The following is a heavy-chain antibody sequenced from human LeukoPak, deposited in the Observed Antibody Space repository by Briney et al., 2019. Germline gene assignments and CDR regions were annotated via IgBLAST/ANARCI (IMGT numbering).Heavy chain of an antibody. CDR3: AREQLPYLGLDY. Sequence: ASVKVSCKASGYTVTSYGISWVRQAPGQGLEWMGWISAYNGNTNYAQKLQGRVTMTTDTSTSTAYMELRSLRSDDTAVYYCAREQLPYLGLDYWGQGPLVTVSS. D-gene: IGHD2/OR15-2a*01. V-gene: IGHV1-18*01. J-gene: IGHJ4*02. CDR2: ISAYNGNT. CDR1: GYTVTSYG.